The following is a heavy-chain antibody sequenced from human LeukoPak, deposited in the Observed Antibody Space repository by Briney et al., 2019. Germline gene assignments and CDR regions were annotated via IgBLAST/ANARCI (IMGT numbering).Heavy chain of an antibody. J-gene: IGHJ6*03. CDR2: ISSSSSTI. V-gene: IGHV3-48*04. CDR1: GFTFSSYS. CDR3: ARGGLWTIFGVVTPVNYYMDV. Sequence: GGSLRLSCAASGFTFSSYSMNWVRQAPGKGLEWVSYISSSSSTIYYADSVKGRFTISRDNAKNSLYLQMNSLRAEDTAVYYCARGGLWTIFGVVTPVNYYMDVWGKGTTVTVSS. D-gene: IGHD3-3*01.